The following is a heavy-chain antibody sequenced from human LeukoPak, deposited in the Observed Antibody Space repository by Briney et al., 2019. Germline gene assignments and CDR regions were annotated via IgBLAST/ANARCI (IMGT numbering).Heavy chain of an antibody. CDR1: GFTFSSYA. CDR2: ISYDGSNK. J-gene: IGHJ4*02. CDR3: AKGMVRGVITGSLNY. Sequence: GGSLRLSCAASGFTFSSYAMHWVRQAPGKGLEWVAVISYDGSNKYYADSMKGRFTISRDNSKNTLYLQMNSLRAEDTAVYYCAKGMVRGVITGSLNYWGQGTLVTVSS. V-gene: IGHV3-30-3*01. D-gene: IGHD3-10*01.